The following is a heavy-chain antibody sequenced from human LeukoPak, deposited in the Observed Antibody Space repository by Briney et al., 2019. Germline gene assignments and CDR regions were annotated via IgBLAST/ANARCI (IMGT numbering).Heavy chain of an antibody. CDR3: ARARYYYGSGRKIDY. V-gene: IGHV1-2*02. CDR2: INPNSGGT. Sequence: GASVKVSCKASGYTFTGYYMHWVRQAPGQGLEWMGWINPNSGGTNYAQKFQGRVTMTRDTSISTAYMELSRLGSDDTAVYYCARARYYYGSGRKIDYWGQGTLVTVSS. CDR1: GYTFTGYY. J-gene: IGHJ4*02. D-gene: IGHD3-10*01.